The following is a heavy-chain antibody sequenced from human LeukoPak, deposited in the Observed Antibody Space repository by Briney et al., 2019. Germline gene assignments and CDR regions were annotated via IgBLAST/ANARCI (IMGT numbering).Heavy chain of an antibody. CDR2: IKEDGSDK. CDR1: GFILSSYW. CDR3: ARDVGAVLGEVYFDF. D-gene: IGHD3-16*01. Sequence: GGSLRLSCTASGFILSSYWMACVRQAPGKGVEWVANIKEDGSDKNYVDSMKGRFTISRDNARNSMFLQMNSQRVEDTALYYCARDVGAVLGEVYFDFWGQGTLVTVSS. V-gene: IGHV3-7*01. J-gene: IGHJ4*02.